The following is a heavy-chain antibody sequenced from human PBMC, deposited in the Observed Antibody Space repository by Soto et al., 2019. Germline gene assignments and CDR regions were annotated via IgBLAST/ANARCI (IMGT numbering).Heavy chain of an antibody. J-gene: IGHJ4*02. V-gene: IGHV4-59*01. CDR1: GGSISSYY. Sequence: SETLSLTCTVSGGSISSYYWSWIRQPPGKGLEWIGYIYYSGSTNYNPSLKSRVTISVDTSKNQFSLKLSSVTAADTAVYYCARGGGPYGSGSSDYWGQGTLVTVSS. CDR2: IYYSGST. CDR3: ARGGGPYGSGSSDY. D-gene: IGHD3-10*01.